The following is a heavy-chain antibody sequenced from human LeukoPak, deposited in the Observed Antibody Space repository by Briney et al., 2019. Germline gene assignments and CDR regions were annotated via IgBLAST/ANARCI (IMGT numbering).Heavy chain of an antibody. J-gene: IGHJ4*02. CDR3: ARLNTMLRGVMTLDY. CDR2: IYYTGSI. CDR1: GGSIRSSSHY. Sequence: SETLSLTCTVSGGSIRSSSHYWGWIRQPPGKGLGWSGTIYYTGSIYYNPSLKSRVTMPVDTSKNQFPLKLSSVTAADTAVYYCARLNTMLRGVMTLDYWGQGTLLSVSS. D-gene: IGHD3-10*01. V-gene: IGHV4-39*01.